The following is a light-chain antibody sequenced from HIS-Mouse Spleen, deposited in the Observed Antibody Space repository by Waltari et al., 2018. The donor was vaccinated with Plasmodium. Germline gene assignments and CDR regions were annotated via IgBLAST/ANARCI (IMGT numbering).Light chain of an antibody. V-gene: IGKV1-5*03. CDR2: KAS. Sequence: DIQMTHSPSTLSASVGARVTITCRASQGISSGLAWYQQKPGKAPKLLIYKASSLESGVPSRFSGSGSGTEFTLTISSLQPDDFATYYCQQYNSYSWTFGQGTKVEIK. CDR1: QGISSG. J-gene: IGKJ1*01. CDR3: QQYNSYSWT.